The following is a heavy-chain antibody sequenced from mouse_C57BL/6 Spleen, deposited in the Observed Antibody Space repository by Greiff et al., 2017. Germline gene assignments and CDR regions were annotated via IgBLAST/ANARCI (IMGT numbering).Heavy chain of an antibody. J-gene: IGHJ4*01. CDR2: IYPRSGNT. CDR1: GYTFTSYG. V-gene: IGHV1-81*01. Sequence: QVQLQQSGAELARPGASVKLSCKASGYTFTSYGISWVKQRTGKGLEWIGEIYPRSGNTYYNEKFKGKATLTADKSSSTAYMELRSLTSEDSAVYFSAYYYGGRCGGDYWGQGTSVTVSS. CDR3: AYYYGGRCGGDY. D-gene: IGHD1-1*01.